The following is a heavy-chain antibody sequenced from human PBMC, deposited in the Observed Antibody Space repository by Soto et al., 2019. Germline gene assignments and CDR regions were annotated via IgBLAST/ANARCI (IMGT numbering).Heavy chain of an antibody. D-gene: IGHD3-16*01. CDR3: AHIPNYYQYDWFDP. Sequence: QITLKESSPTLVKPTQTLTLTCTFSGFSLTTRGVGLGWIRQPPGKALECLALIYWDDDKRYSPSLQSRLSITKDTSKYQVVLTMTNVDPVDTATYYCAHIPNYYQYDWFDPWGQGTLVSVSS. CDR2: IYWDDDK. V-gene: IGHV2-5*02. CDR1: GFSLTTRGVG. J-gene: IGHJ5*02.